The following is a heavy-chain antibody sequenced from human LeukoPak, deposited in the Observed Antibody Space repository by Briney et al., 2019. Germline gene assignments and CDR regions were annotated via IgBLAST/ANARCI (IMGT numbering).Heavy chain of an antibody. CDR3: ARDGIVVVVAATRREYYYGMDV. V-gene: IGHV3-21*01. CDR1: GFTLSSYS. CDR2: ISSSSSYI. Sequence: GGSLRLSCAASGFTLSSYSMNWVRQAPGKGLEWVSSISSSSSYIYYADSVKGRFTISRDNAKNSLYLQMNSLRAEDTAVYYCARDGIVVVVAATRREYYYGMDVWGQGTTVTVSS. D-gene: IGHD2-15*01. J-gene: IGHJ6*02.